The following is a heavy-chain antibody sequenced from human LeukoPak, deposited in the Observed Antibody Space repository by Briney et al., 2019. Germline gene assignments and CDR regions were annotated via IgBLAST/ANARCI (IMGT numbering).Heavy chain of an antibody. J-gene: IGHJ4*02. CDR3: ARQDVIIDY. CDR2: INPSGGST. Sequence: ASVKVSCKASGYTFTSYYMHWVRQAPGQGLEWMGIINPSGGSTNYAQKFQGRVNMTRDTSTSTIYVELSSLRSEDTAIYYCARQDVIIDYWGQGTLVTASS. CDR1: GYTFTSYY. V-gene: IGHV1-46*01. D-gene: IGHD3-10*01.